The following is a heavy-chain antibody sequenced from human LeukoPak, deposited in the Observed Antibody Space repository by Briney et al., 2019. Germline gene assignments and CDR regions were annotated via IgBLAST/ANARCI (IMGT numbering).Heavy chain of an antibody. Sequence: GASVKVSCKASGYTFTGYYMHWVRQAPGQGLEWMGWINPNSGGTNYAQKFQGRVTMTRDTSISTAYMELSRLRSDDTAVYYCARDLVQYGSSWFRDNWFDPWGQGTLVTVSS. D-gene: IGHD6-13*01. CDR2: INPNSGGT. J-gene: IGHJ5*02. V-gene: IGHV1-2*02. CDR1: GYTFTGYY. CDR3: ARDLVQYGSSWFRDNWFDP.